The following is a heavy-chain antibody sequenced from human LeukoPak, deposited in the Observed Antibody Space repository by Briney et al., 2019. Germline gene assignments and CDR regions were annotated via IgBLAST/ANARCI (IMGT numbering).Heavy chain of an antibody. V-gene: IGHV1-2*02. CDR2: IAPNSGGT. Sequence: ASVKVSCKASGYTFTGYHMHWVRQAPGQGLEWMGWIAPNSGGTNYAQKFQGRVTMTRDTSISTAYMEVSRLRSDDTAVYYCAREYSSSPGRLYDYWGQGTLVTVSS. J-gene: IGHJ4*02. CDR1: GYTFTGYH. CDR3: AREYSSSPGRLYDY. D-gene: IGHD6-6*01.